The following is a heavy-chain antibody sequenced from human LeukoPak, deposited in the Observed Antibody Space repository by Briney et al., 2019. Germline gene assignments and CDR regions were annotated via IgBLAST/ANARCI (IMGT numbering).Heavy chain of an antibody. V-gene: IGHV1-46*01. Sequence: ASVKVSCKASGFTFTTYYMHWVRQAPGQGLEWMGLINPSGTSTNYAQKFQGRVTMTKDTSTSTAYMELRSLRSDDTAVYYCARDRNYYGSGSYYADYYGMDVWGQGTTVTVSS. CDR1: GFTFTTYY. CDR3: ARDRNYYGSGSYYADYYGMDV. CDR2: INPSGTST. J-gene: IGHJ6*02. D-gene: IGHD3-10*01.